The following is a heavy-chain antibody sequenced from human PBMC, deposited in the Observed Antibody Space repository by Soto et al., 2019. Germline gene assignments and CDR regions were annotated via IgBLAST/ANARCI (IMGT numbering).Heavy chain of an antibody. D-gene: IGHD3-16*01. J-gene: IGHJ6*02. CDR3: ARVPSPFDYYYAMDV. CDR2: IFSSGTT. V-gene: IGHV4-30-4*01. Sequence: SETLSLTCPVSGDSISSGNKYWSWISQPPGKGLGWIGYIFSSGTTYYNPSLKSRLTMSLDASQNQFSLKLNSLTDADTAVYFCARVPSPFDYYYAMDVWGQGTTVTVSS. CDR1: GDSISSGNKY.